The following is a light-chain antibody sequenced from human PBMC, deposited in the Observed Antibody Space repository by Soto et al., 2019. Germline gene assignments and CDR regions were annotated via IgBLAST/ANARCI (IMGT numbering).Light chain of an antibody. CDR1: QSISSW. V-gene: IGKV1-5*03. CDR2: KAS. CDR3: QHYNSYPWT. Sequence: DIQMTQSPSTLSASVGDRVTITCRASQSISSWLAWYQQKPGKAPKLLIYKASSLESGVPSRFSGSGSGTEFILTISSLQPGDFATYYCQHYNSYPWTFGQGTKVEVK. J-gene: IGKJ1*01.